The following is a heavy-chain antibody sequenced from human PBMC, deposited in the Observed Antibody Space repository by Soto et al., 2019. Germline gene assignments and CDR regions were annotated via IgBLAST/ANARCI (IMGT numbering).Heavy chain of an antibody. CDR3: ASHQQWLVQPCFDY. V-gene: IGHV4-39*01. D-gene: IGHD6-19*01. J-gene: IGHJ4*02. CDR1: GGSITSSSYY. Sequence: QLQLQESGPGLVKPSETLSLTCTVSGGSITSSSYYWGWIRQPPGKGLEWIGSIHYRGGPYYNPPHESRFTRSVATSTNQFSLKVSSVPAADTAVYYCASHQQWLVQPCFDYWGQGTLVTVSS. CDR2: IHYRGGP.